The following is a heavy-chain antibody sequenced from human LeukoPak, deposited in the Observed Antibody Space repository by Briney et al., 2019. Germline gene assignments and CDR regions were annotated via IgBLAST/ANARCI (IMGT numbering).Heavy chain of an antibody. V-gene: IGHV4-59*01. CDR2: IYCSGST. CDR1: GGSISSYY. Sequence: SETLSLTCTVSGGSISSYYWSWIRQPPGKGLEWVGSIYCSGSTNYNPSLKSRVTISVDTSKNQFSLKLSSVTAADTAVYYCARNRYNWNYDYYYYYMDVWGKGTTVTVSS. D-gene: IGHD1-7*01. CDR3: ARNRYNWNYDYYYYYMDV. J-gene: IGHJ6*03.